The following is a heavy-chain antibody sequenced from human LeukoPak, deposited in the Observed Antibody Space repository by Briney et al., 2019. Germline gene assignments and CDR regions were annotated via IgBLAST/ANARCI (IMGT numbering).Heavy chain of an antibody. D-gene: IGHD6-13*01. V-gene: IGHV4-39*01. CDR3: ARHLLAAVNPEGYFQH. J-gene: IGHJ1*01. CDR2: IYYSGST. CDR1: GGSISSSSYH. Sequence: NSSETLSLTCTVSGGSISSSSYHWGWIRQPPGKGLEWIGSIYYSGSTYYNPSLKSRVTISVDTSKNQFSLKLSSVTAADTAVYYCARHLLAAVNPEGYFQHWGQGTLVTVSS.